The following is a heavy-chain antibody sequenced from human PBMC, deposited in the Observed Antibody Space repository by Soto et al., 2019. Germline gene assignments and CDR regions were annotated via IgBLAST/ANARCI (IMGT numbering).Heavy chain of an antibody. J-gene: IGHJ5*02. Sequence: QVQLVQSGAEVKKPGASVKVSCKASGYTFSSYGISWVRQAPGQGLEWMGWISAYNGNTNYAQNLQGSVTMTTDTSTSTGYMDLRSLSSAAAAVYYCARDQGGGWFDPWGRGTLVTVSS. V-gene: IGHV1-18*01. D-gene: IGHD1-26*01. CDR2: ISAYNGNT. CDR3: ARDQGGGWFDP. CDR1: GYTFSSYG.